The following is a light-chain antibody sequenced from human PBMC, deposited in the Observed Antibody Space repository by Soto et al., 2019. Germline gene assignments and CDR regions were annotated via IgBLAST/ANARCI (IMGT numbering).Light chain of an antibody. CDR3: QQYGSSQT. V-gene: IGKV3-20*01. Sequence: EIVLTQSPATLSLSPGERATLSCRASQSVSSYLAWYQQKPGQAPRLLIYDASNRATDIPARFSGSGSGTDFTLTISRLEPEDFAVYYCQQYGSSQTFGGGTKVEIK. CDR2: DAS. CDR1: QSVSSY. J-gene: IGKJ4*01.